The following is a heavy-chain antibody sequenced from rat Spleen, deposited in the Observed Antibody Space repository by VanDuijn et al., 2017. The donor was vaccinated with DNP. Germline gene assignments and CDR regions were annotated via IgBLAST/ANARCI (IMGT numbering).Heavy chain of an antibody. CDR3: ARGYNLYFDY. CDR2: INYSGST. CDR1: DYSITTNY. J-gene: IGHJ2*01. V-gene: IGHV3-1*01. Sequence: EVQLQESGPGLVKPSQSLSLTCSVTDYSITTNYWGWIRKFPRNKMEWIGHINYSGSTNYNPSLKSRISITRDTSKNQFFLQLNSVTTDDTATYFCARGYNLYFDYWGQGVMVTVSS. D-gene: IGHD1-5*01.